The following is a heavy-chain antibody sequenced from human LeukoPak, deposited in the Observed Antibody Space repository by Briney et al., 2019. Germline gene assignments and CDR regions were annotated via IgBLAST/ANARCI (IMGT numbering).Heavy chain of an antibody. D-gene: IGHD3-22*01. CDR1: GFTFSSYA. Sequence: GGSLRLSCSASGFTFSSYAMHWVRQAPGKGLEYVSAISSNGGSTYYADSVKGRFTISRDNSKNTLYLQMNSLRAEDTAVYYCAKSSYYDSSGYYYVLRLLADYWGQGTLVTVSS. CDR2: ISSNGGST. J-gene: IGHJ4*02. CDR3: AKSSYYDSSGYYYVLRLLADY. V-gene: IGHV3-64*04.